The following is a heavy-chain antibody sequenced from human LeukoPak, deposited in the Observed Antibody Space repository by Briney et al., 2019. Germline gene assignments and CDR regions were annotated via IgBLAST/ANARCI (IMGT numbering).Heavy chain of an antibody. J-gene: IGHJ6*02. CDR2: ISSSSSYI. Sequence: PGGSLRLSCAASGFTFSSYSMNWVRQAPGKGLEWDSSISSSSSYIYYADSVKGRFTISRDNAKNSLYLQMNSLRAEDTAVYYCARDRLTIVGATKGGYYYYGMDVWGQGTTVTVSS. CDR3: ARDRLTIVGATKGGYYYYGMDV. D-gene: IGHD1-26*01. CDR1: GFTFSSYS. V-gene: IGHV3-21*01.